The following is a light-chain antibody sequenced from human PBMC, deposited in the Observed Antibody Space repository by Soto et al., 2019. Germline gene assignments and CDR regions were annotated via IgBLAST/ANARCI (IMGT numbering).Light chain of an antibody. J-gene: IGKJ4*01. CDR1: QAISAW. CDR3: QQANIFQLT. CDR2: ATS. V-gene: IGKV1-12*01. Sequence: DLPMTQSPSSVSASVGDRVTITCRASQAISAWLAWYQQKPGKAPNLLIYATSSLQGGVPSRFSGGGSGSEFTLTISSLQPEDFATYYCQQANIFQLTFGGGTKVEIK.